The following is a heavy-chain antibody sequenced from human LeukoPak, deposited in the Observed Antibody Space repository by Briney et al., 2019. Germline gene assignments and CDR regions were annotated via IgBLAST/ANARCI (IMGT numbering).Heavy chain of an antibody. CDR2: IYYSGST. Sequence: PSETLSLTCTVSGGSISSSNYYWGWVRQPPGKGLEWIANIYYSGSTYYSPSLRSRATISVDTSKNQFSLKLTSVTAADTAVYYCARHASVSGNWPRPLDYWGQGSLVTVSS. D-gene: IGHD3-3*01. CDR1: GGSISSSNYY. CDR3: ARHASVSGNWPRPLDY. J-gene: IGHJ4*02. V-gene: IGHV4-39*01.